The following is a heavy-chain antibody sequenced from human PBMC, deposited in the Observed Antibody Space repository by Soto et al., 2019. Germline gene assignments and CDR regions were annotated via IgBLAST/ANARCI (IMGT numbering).Heavy chain of an antibody. CDR3: ARAWWYQVYYYYGVDV. V-gene: IGHV4-4*02. J-gene: IGHJ6*02. CDR2: VDHSGNT. Sequence: QVQLQESGPGLVKTSGTLSLSCAVSGGSVSSTDWWTWVRQPPGKGLEWIGEVDHSGNTNYNPSLQSRVTLSVDKARNRFSLKLNSATAADTAVYYCARAWWYQVYYYYGVDVWGPWTTVTVSS. CDR1: GGSVSSTDW. D-gene: IGHD2-15*01.